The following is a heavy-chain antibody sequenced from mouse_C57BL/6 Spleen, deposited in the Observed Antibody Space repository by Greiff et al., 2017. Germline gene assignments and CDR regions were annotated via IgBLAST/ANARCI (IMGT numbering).Heavy chain of an antibody. CDR3: ARSDYYGRSCFDY. V-gene: IGHV1-80*01. CDR2: IYPGDGDT. J-gene: IGHJ2*01. CDR1: GYAFSSYW. Sequence: VQLQQSGAELVKPGASVKISCKASGYAFSSYWMNWVKQRPGKGLEWIGQIYPGDGDTNYNGKFKGKATLTADKSSSTAYMQLSSLTSEDSAVYFCARSDYYGRSCFDYWGQGTTLTVSS. D-gene: IGHD1-1*01.